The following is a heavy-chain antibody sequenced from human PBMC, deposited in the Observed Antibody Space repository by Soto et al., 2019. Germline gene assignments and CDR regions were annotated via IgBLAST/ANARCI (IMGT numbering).Heavy chain of an antibody. CDR2: ISSTTNYI. Sequence: GALRLSFAASGFTSTRYSMNWVRQAPGKGLEWVSSISSTTNYIYYADSMKGRFTVSRDNAKNSVYLEMNSLSAEDTAVYYRARESEDLTSNFDYWGQGTLVTVSS. CDR1: GFTSTRYS. J-gene: IGHJ4*02. CDR3: ARESEDLTSNFDY. V-gene: IGHV3-21*01.